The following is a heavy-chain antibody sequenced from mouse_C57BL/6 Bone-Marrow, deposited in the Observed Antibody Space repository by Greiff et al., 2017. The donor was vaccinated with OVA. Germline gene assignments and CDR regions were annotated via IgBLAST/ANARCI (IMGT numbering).Heavy chain of an antibody. J-gene: IGHJ2*01. Sequence: EVKVVESGGGLVQPKGSLKLSCAASGFSFNTYAMNWVRQAPGKGLEWVARIRSKSNNYATYYADSVKDRFTISRDDSESMLYRQRNNVKTEDTAMDYCVRGGYYRDGGQGTTLTGSA. D-gene: IGHD2-3*01. CDR3: VRGGYYRD. CDR1: GFSFNTYA. V-gene: IGHV10-1*01. CDR2: IRSKSNNYAT.